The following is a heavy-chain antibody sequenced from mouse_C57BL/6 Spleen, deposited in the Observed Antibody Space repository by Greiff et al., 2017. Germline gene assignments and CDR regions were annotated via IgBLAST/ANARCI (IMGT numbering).Heavy chain of an antibody. J-gene: IGHJ4*01. CDR3: ASHDSLEDFDY. V-gene: IGHV1-75*01. Sequence: QVQLQQSGPELVKPGASVKISCKASGYTFTDYYINWVKQRPGQGLEWIGWIFPGSGSTYYNEKFKGKATLTVDTSSSTAYMLLSSLTSEDSAVYYCASHDSLEDFDYWGQGTSVTVSS. D-gene: IGHD2-13*01. CDR1: GYTFTDYY. CDR2: IFPGSGST.